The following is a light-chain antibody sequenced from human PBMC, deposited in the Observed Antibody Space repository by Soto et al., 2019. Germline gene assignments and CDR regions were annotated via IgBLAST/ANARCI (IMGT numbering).Light chain of an antibody. CDR3: MQGTHWPLT. J-gene: IGKJ1*01. CDR1: QSLMHSDGNTY. CDR2: EVS. Sequence: DVVMPQSPLSLPVTLRQPASISCRSSQSLMHSDGNTYLNWFQQWPGHSPRRLIDEVSDRDSGVTDRFSGSGSDTDFTLKNSRVEAGDVGVYYCMQGTHWPLTFGQGTEVQI. V-gene: IGKV2-30*02.